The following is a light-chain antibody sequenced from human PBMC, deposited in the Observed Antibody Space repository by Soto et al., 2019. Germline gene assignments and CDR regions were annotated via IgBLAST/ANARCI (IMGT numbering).Light chain of an antibody. V-gene: IGKV3D-15*01. CDR2: GAS. J-gene: IGKJ2*01. CDR3: QQYNNWPPYT. Sequence: IEVAQSPATLSVTQGESVTLSCRASQRITDTLAWYQQRPGQAPRLLIFGASTRATGIPARFSGSVSGTEFTLTISSLQSEDFAIYYCQQYNNWPPYTFGQGTKVDIK. CDR1: QRITDT.